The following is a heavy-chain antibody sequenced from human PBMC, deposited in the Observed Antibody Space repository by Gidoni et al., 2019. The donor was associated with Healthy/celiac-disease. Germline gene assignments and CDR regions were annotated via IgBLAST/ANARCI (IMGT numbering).Heavy chain of an antibody. Sequence: QVHLFESGGGVVQPGRSLRLSCAASGFTFSSHGMHWFRQAPGKGLEWVAVISYDGSNKYYADAVKGRFTISRDNSKNTLYLQMNSLRAEDTAVYYCAKDTGGYCSSTSCPLAYYMDVWGKGTTVTVSS. CDR1: GFTFSSHG. V-gene: IGHV3-30*18. CDR3: AKDTGGYCSSTSCPLAYYMDV. D-gene: IGHD2-2*01. J-gene: IGHJ6*03. CDR2: ISYDGSNK.